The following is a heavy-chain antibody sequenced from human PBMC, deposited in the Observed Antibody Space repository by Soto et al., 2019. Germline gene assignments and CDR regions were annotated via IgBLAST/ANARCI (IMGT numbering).Heavy chain of an antibody. D-gene: IGHD3-22*01. CDR3: ARHNSHYYDGSGYYGLYYGMDV. Sequence: PGESLKISCKGSGYSFTSYWIGWVRQMPGKGLEWMGIIYPGDSDTRYSPSFQGQVTISADKSISTAYLQWSSLKASDTAMYYCARHNSHYYDGSGYYGLYYGMDVWGQGTTVTVSS. J-gene: IGHJ6*02. V-gene: IGHV5-51*01. CDR1: GYSFTSYW. CDR2: IYPGDSDT.